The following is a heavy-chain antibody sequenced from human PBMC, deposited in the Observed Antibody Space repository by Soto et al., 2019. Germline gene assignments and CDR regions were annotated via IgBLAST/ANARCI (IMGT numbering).Heavy chain of an antibody. CDR1: GFTFSSYA. V-gene: IGHV3-23*01. J-gene: IGHJ5*02. CDR2: ISGSGGST. D-gene: IGHD3-22*01. Sequence: GSLRLSCAASGFTFSSYAMSWVRQAPGKGLEWVSAISGSGGSTYYADSVKGRFTISRDNSKNTLYLQMNSLRAEDTAVYYCAKDTDSSGYKGFLNWFDPWGQGTLVTVSS. CDR3: AKDTDSSGYKGFLNWFDP.